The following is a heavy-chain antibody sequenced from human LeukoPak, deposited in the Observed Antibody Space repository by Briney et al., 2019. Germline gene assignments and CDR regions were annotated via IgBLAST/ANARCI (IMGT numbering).Heavy chain of an antibody. D-gene: IGHD3-10*01. CDR2: ISSSSSYI. CDR1: GFTFSSYS. J-gene: IGHJ4*02. V-gene: IGHV3-21*01. Sequence: PGGSLRLSCAASGFTFSSYSMNWVRQAPGKGLEWVSSISSSSSYIYYADSVKGRFTISRDNAKNSLYLQMNSLRAEDTAVYYCAREAYGSGNYPFDLWGQGTLVTVSS. CDR3: AREAYGSGNYPFDL.